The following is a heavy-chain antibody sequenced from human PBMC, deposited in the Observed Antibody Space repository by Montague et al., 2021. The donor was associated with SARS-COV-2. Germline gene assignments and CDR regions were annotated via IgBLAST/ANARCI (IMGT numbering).Heavy chain of an antibody. J-gene: IGHJ3*02. Sequence: SLRLSCAASGFTFSYYYMNWVRQAPGKGPEWVSYISTSSYSTSYADSVKGRFTISRDNVKNSLYLQMNTLRVEDTAVYYCTRDYRSVVLDGLDIWGQGTKVTVSS. D-gene: IGHD3-16*02. CDR2: ISTSSYST. CDR3: TRDYRSVVLDGLDI. CDR1: GFTFSYYY. V-gene: IGHV3-11*06.